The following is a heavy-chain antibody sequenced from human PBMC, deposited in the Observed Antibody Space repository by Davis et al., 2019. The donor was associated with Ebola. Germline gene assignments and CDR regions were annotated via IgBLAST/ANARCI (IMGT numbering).Heavy chain of an antibody. Sequence: SSVTVSCKASVGTFSSYTISWVRQAPGQGLEWMGRIIPILGIANYAQKFQGRVTITADKSTSTAYMELSSLRSEDTAVYYCARASSKWNVGATSYWGQGTLVTVSS. D-gene: IGHD1-26*01. V-gene: IGHV1-69*02. CDR3: ARASSKWNVGATSY. CDR1: VGTFSSYT. J-gene: IGHJ4*02. CDR2: IIPILGIA.